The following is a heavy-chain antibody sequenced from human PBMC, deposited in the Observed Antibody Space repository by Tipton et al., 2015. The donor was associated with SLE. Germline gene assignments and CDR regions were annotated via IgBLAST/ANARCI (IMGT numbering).Heavy chain of an antibody. V-gene: IGHV4-31*03. D-gene: IGHD3-3*01. CDR3: ARVCYTIFYYYMDV. J-gene: IGHJ6*03. Sequence: TLSLTCTVSGGSIINGGYYWSWIRQHPGKGLEWIGYIDYSGNTYYKSSLKSRITVSLDTSRDQFSLQLRSVAAADTAVYYCARVCYTIFYYYMDVWGKGTTVTVSS. CDR1: GGSIINGGYY. CDR2: IDYSGNT.